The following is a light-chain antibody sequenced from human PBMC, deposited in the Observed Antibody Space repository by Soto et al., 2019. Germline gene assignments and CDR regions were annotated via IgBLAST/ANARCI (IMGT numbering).Light chain of an antibody. Sequence: DIQVTQSPSSLSASVGDSVTITCRASQSITTFLNWYQHKPGKAPKLLIYAASTLQDGVPPRFSGSGYGTDFSLTISSLQPDDFATYYCQQSFAIPPTFAQGTKV. CDR2: AAS. CDR1: QSITTF. V-gene: IGKV1-39*01. CDR3: QQSFAIPPT. J-gene: IGKJ1*01.